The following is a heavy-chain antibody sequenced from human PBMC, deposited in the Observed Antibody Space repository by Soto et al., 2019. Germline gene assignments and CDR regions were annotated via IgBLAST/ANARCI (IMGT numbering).Heavy chain of an antibody. J-gene: IGHJ4*02. D-gene: IGHD2-2*01. CDR1: GGSISSYY. CDR3: ARGYCSSTSCNYFDY. CDR2: IYYSGST. Sequence: PSETLSLTCTVSGGSISSYYWSWIRQPPGKGLEWIGDIYYSGSTKYNPSLKSRVTISVDTSKNQFSLKLSPVTAADTAVYYCARGYCSSTSCNYFDYWGQGTLVTVSS. V-gene: IGHV4-59*01.